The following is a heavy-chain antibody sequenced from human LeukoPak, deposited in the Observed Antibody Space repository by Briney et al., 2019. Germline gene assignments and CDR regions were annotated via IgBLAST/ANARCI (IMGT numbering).Heavy chain of an antibody. D-gene: IGHD6-6*01. CDR1: GYTFTGYY. V-gene: IGHV1-2*02. Sequence: ASVKVSCKASGYTFTGYYIHWVRQAPGQGLEWMGWIYPYSGDTNYAQNFQGRVTMTRDTSISTAYMELSSLKSDDTAVYYCARDRNSGSSLDIWGQGTVLTVSS. CDR2: IYPYSGDT. CDR3: ARDRNSGSSLDI. J-gene: IGHJ3*02.